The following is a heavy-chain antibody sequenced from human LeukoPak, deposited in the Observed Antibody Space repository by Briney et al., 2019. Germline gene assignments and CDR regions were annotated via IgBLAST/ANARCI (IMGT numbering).Heavy chain of an antibody. CDR1: GFTFSSYA. D-gene: IGHD6-19*01. Sequence: GRSLRLSCAASGFTFSSYAMHWVRQAPGKGLEWVAFISYDGSNKYYADSVKGRFTISRDNSKNTLYLQMNSLRAEDTAVYYCASARQWLAHYYYYGMDVWGQGTTVTVSS. J-gene: IGHJ6*02. CDR2: ISYDGSNK. CDR3: ASARQWLAHYYYYGMDV. V-gene: IGHV3-30-3*01.